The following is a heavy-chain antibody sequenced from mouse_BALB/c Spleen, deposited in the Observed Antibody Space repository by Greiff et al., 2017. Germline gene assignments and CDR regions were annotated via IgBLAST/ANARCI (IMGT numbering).Heavy chain of an antibody. CDR2: ISYSGST. CDR1: GYSITSDYA. Sequence: VQLKESGPGLVKPSQSLSLTCTVTGYSITSDYAWNWIRQFPGNKLEWMGYISYSGSTSYNPSLKSRISITRDTSKNPFFLQLNSVTTEDTAKYYSARDGNYAMDYWGQGTSGTVSS. D-gene: IGHD2-1*01. CDR3: ARDGNYAMDY. V-gene: IGHV3-2*02. J-gene: IGHJ4*01.